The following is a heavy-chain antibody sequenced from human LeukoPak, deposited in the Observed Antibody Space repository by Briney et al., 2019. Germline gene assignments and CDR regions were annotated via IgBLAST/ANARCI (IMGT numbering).Heavy chain of an antibody. J-gene: IGHJ4*02. CDR2: INPNSGGT. Sequence: GASVKVSCKASGYTFTGYYMHWVRQAPGQGLEWMGWINPNSGGTNYAQKFQGRVTMTRDTSISTAYMELSRLRSDDTAVYYCARLHYDILTGYTLGYYFDYWGQGTLVTVSS. CDR3: ARLHYDILTGYTLGYYFDY. V-gene: IGHV1-2*02. D-gene: IGHD3-9*01. CDR1: GYTFTGYY.